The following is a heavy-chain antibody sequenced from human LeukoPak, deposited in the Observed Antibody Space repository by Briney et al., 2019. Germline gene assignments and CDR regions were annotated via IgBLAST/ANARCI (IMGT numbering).Heavy chain of an antibody. CDR1: GGSISSYY. Sequence: PSETLSLTCTVSGGSISSYYWSWIRQPPEKGLEWIGYIYYSGSTNYNPSLKGRVTISVDTSKNQFSLKLSSVTAADTAVYYCARHSGSSLPFDYWGQGTLVTVSS. D-gene: IGHD6-6*01. CDR2: IYYSGST. CDR3: ARHSGSSLPFDY. J-gene: IGHJ4*02. V-gene: IGHV4-59*08.